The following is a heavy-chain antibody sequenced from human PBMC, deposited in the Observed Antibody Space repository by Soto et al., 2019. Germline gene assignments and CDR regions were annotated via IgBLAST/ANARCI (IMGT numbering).Heavy chain of an antibody. CDR2: ISYDGSNK. D-gene: IGHD1-26*01. V-gene: IGHV3-30-3*01. CDR1: GFTFSSYA. CDR3: ARDLGATHVVFYYYGMDV. Sequence: PGGSLRLSCAASGFTFSSYAMHWVRQAPGKGLEWVAVISYDGSNKYYADSVKGRFTISRDNSKNTLYLQMNSLRAEDTAVYYCARDLGATHVVFYYYGMDVWGQGTTVTVSS. J-gene: IGHJ6*02.